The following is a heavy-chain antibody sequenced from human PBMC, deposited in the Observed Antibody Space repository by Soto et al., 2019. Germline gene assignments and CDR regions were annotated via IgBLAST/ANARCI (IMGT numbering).Heavy chain of an antibody. J-gene: IGHJ4*02. V-gene: IGHV3-74*01. CDR1: GFTFSSYW. CDR2: INSDGSST. D-gene: IGHD1-26*01. Sequence: GGSLSLSCAASGFTFSSYWMHWVRQAPGKGLVWVSRINSDGSSTSYADSVKGRFTISRDNAKNTLYLQMNSLRAEDTAVYYCARDWELLRYYFDYWGQGTLVTVSS. CDR3: ARDWELLRYYFDY.